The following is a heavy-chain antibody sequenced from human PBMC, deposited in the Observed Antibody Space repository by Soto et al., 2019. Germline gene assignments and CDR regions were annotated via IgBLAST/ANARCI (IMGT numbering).Heavy chain of an antibody. Sequence: QVQLVQSGAEVKKPGASVKVSCKASGYTFTNYYIHWVRQAPRQGLEWMGIINPSGGSTSYAQKSQGRVTMTSDTSTSTVYMELSSLRSEDTAVYYCARGDGRGRSGFYYSYGMDVWGHGTTVTVSS. J-gene: IGHJ6*02. CDR2: INPSGGST. CDR1: GYTFTNYY. CDR3: ARGDGRGRSGFYYSYGMDV. D-gene: IGHD6-25*01. V-gene: IGHV1-46*01.